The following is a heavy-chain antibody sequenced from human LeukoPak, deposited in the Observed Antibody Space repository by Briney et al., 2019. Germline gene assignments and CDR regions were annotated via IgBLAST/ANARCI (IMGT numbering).Heavy chain of an antibody. CDR2: IYYSGST. Sequence: SETLSLTCTISGGSISSYYWSWIRQPPGKGLEWIGYIYYSGSTNYNPSLKSRATISVDTSKNQFSLKLSSVTAADTAVYYCAREVDGGYYFDYWGQGTLVTVSS. CDR3: AREVDGGYYFDY. CDR1: GGSISSYY. J-gene: IGHJ4*02. D-gene: IGHD4-23*01. V-gene: IGHV4-59*01.